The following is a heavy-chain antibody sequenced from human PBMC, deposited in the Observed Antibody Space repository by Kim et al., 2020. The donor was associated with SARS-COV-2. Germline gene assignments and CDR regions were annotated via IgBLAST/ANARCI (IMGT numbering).Heavy chain of an antibody. CDR3: ARELLWFGPTGPFDY. J-gene: IGHJ4*02. CDR1: GFTFSSYA. Sequence: GGSLRLSCAASGFTFSSYAMSWVRQAPGKGLEWVSVIYSGGSSTYYADSVKGRFTISRDNSKNTLYLQMNSLRAEDTAVYYCARELLWFGPTGPFDYWGQGTLVTVSS. D-gene: IGHD3-10*01. V-gene: IGHV3-23*03. CDR2: IYSGGSST.